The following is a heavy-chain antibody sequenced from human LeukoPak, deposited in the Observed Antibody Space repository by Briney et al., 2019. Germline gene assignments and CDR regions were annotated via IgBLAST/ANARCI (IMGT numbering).Heavy chain of an antibody. CDR1: GYTFTGYY. Sequence: ASVKVSCKASGYTFTGYYIHWVRQAPGQGLEWMGCIKPNSGGAYYAQNFQDRVTMTRDTSISTAYMELTRLRSDDTAVYYCVPGAAVAAPYYFDYWGQGTLVTVSS. D-gene: IGHD6-19*01. V-gene: IGHV1-2*02. J-gene: IGHJ4*02. CDR2: IKPNSGGA. CDR3: VPGAAVAAPYYFDY.